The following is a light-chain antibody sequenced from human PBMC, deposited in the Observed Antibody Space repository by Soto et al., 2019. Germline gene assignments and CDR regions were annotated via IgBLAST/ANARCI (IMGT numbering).Light chain of an antibody. V-gene: IGKV3-20*01. CDR1: QSVSSNS. CDR3: QHYGRSPLT. Sequence: EIVLTQSPGTLSLSPGERATLSCRASQSVSSNSLAWYQQKPGQAPRLRIYGASSRATGIPDRFSGSGSETDFTLTISSLGPEDFAVYYCQHYGRSPLTFGGGTKVEIK. CDR2: GAS. J-gene: IGKJ4*01.